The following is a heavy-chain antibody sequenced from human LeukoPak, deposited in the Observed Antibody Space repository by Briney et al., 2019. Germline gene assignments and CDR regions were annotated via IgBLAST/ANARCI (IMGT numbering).Heavy chain of an antibody. V-gene: IGHV3-66*01. CDR1: GLTVSSNY. CDR3: ARVYPSRGGYFDY. D-gene: IGHD3-16*01. Sequence: GGSLRLSCAASGLTVSSNYMSWVRQAPGKGLEWVSVIYSGGSTYYADSVKGRFTISRDNSKNTLYLQMNSLRAEDTAVYYCARVYPSRGGYFDYWGQGTLVTVSS. J-gene: IGHJ4*02. CDR2: IYSGGST.